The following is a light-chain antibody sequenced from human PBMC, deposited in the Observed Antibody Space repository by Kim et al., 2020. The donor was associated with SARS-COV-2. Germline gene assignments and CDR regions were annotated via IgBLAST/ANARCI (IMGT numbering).Light chain of an antibody. CDR1: ASIYND. J-gene: IGKJ1*01. Sequence: ASIGNRVTIPCPTDASIYNDLNWFRLRPGTAPKALIYAATSLHDGVPSRFSVSGSGTDVTLTISGLEPEDLASYYCLQSYSIPRTFGQGTKVDIK. CDR2: AAT. V-gene: IGKV1-39*01. CDR3: LQSYSIPRT.